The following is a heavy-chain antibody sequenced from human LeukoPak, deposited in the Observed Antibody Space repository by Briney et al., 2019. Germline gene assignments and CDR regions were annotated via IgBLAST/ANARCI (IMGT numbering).Heavy chain of an antibody. Sequence: ASVKVSCKASGYTFTSYDINWVRQAPGQGLEWMGWMNPNSGNTGYAQKFQGRVTITRNTSISTAYMELSSLRSEDTAVYYCARAVHGTIFGVVISYYYMDVWGKGTTVTVSS. J-gene: IGHJ6*03. CDR1: GYTFTSYD. D-gene: IGHD3-3*01. CDR2: MNPNSGNT. CDR3: ARAVHGTIFGVVISYYYMDV. V-gene: IGHV1-8*03.